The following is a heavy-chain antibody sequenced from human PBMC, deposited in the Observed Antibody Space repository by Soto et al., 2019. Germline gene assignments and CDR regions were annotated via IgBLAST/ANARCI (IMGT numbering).Heavy chain of an antibody. D-gene: IGHD2-15*01. V-gene: IGHV4-39*07. Sequence: PSQTLSLTCTVSGGSISSISYYWGCIRQPPGKGLEWIGSIYYSGSTYYNPSLKSRVTISVDRSKNQFSLKLSSVTAADTAMYYCARARYCSGGSCYSDYWGQGTLVTVSS. CDR2: IYYSGST. CDR3: ARARYCSGGSCYSDY. J-gene: IGHJ4*02. CDR1: GGSISSISYY.